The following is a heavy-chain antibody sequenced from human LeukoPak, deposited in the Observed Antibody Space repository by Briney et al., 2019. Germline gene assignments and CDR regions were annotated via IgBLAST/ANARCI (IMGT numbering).Heavy chain of an antibody. V-gene: IGHV3-23*01. J-gene: IGHJ4*02. CDR3: AKHSGSYFIYYIDS. Sequence: TGGSLRLSCAASGFTFSSYGLSWVRQAPGKGLEWVSTISGSAYNSYYADSVKGRFTLSRDNSANTLYLQMDNLRAEDTALYYCAKHSGSYFIYYIDSWGQGTLVTVSS. CDR1: GFTFSSYG. D-gene: IGHD1-26*01. CDR2: ISGSAYNS.